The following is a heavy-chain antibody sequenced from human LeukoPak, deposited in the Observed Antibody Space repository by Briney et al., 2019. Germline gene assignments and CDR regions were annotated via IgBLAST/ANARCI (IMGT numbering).Heavy chain of an antibody. D-gene: IGHD5-18*01. CDR3: ARWDGYSYGPSSYWYFDL. CDR1: GGSISSYY. V-gene: IGHV4-59*08. Sequence: SETLSLTCTVSGGSISSYYWGWIRPPPGKGLGVIGYIYYSGSTNYNPSLKSRVTISVDTSKNQFSLKLSSVTAADTAVYYCARWDGYSYGPSSYWYFDLWGRGTLVTVSS. J-gene: IGHJ2*01. CDR2: IYYSGST.